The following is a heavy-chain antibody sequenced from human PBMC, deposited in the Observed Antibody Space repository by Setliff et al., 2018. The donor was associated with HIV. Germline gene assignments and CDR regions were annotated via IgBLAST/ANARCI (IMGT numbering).Heavy chain of an antibody. Sequence: GASVKVSCKASGGTFSSYAISWVRQAPGQGLEWMGGIIPISGTVNYAQKFWGRVTITTHESTSTAYMELSSLRSEDTAVYYCTRASGFGELLHGFDIWGQGTMVTVSS. CDR1: GGTFSSYA. CDR2: IIPISGTV. CDR3: TRASGFGELLHGFDI. J-gene: IGHJ3*02. V-gene: IGHV1-69*05. D-gene: IGHD3-10*01.